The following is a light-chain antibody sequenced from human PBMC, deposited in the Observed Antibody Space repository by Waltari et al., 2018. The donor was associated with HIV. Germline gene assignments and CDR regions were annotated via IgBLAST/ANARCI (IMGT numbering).Light chain of an antibody. CDR1: SSNIGSNA. CDR2: SIN. CDR3: AAWDDSLNGVV. Sequence: QSILTQPPSASGTPGQRVTISCSGSSSNIGSNAVNWYQPLPGTAPKLLIYSINERASGVPDRFSGSKSGTSASLAISGLQSEDEADYHCAAWDDSLNGVVFGGGTKLTVL. V-gene: IGLV1-44*01. J-gene: IGLJ2*01.